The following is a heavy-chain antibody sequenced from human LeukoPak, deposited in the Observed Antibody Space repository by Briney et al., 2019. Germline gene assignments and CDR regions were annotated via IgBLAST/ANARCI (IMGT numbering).Heavy chain of an antibody. J-gene: IGHJ4*02. CDR3: AREEASAGDY. V-gene: IGHV4-34*01. D-gene: IGHD6-13*01. CDR2: INPSGRT. Sequence: SETLSLTCGVYSGSLSDKYWSWIRQPPGKGLEWIGEINPSGRTNYNPSLKSRVTMSIDTSKNQFSLKLSSVTAADTAVYYCAREEASAGDYWGQGTLVTVSS. CDR1: SGSLSDKY.